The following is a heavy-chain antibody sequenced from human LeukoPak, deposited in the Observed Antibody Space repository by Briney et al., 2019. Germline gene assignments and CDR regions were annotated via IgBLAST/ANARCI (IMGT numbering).Heavy chain of an antibody. V-gene: IGHV3-23*01. Sequence: GGSLRLSCAASGFTFSSYAMSWVRQAPGKGLEWVSGISGSGGSTYYADSVKGRFTMSRDNSKNTLYLQMNSLRAEDTAVYYCARGRYGFWSGYYLDYWGQGTLVTVSS. CDR1: GFTFSSYA. D-gene: IGHD3-3*01. J-gene: IGHJ4*02. CDR3: ARGRYGFWSGYYLDY. CDR2: ISGSGGST.